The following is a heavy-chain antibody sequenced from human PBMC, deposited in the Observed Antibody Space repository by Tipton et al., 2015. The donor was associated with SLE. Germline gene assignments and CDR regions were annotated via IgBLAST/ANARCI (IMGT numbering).Heavy chain of an antibody. J-gene: IGHJ4*02. CDR3: GTNNEDCSGGCSYGHY. V-gene: IGHV4-59*08. Sequence: TLSLTCTVSGGSISRYYWGWIRQPPGKGLEWIGYISYSGSTNFNPSLKSRVTISVDTSKNQVSLKLTSVTAADTAVYYCGTNNEDCSGGCSYGHYWGQGTLVTVSS. D-gene: IGHD2-15*01. CDR2: ISYSGST. CDR1: GGSISRYY.